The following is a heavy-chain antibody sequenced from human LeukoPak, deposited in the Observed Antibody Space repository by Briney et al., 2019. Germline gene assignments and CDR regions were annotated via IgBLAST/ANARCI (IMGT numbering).Heavy chain of an antibody. CDR3: ARTAMTYVPIDY. CDR1: GGSFSGYY. CDR2: INHSGST. Sequence: SETLSLTCAVYGGSFSGYYWSWIRQPPGKGLEWIGEINHSGSTNYNPSLKSRVTISVDTSKNQFSLRLSSLTAADTAVYYCARTAMTYVPIDYWGQGTLVTVSS. D-gene: IGHD5-18*01. V-gene: IGHV4-34*01. J-gene: IGHJ4*02.